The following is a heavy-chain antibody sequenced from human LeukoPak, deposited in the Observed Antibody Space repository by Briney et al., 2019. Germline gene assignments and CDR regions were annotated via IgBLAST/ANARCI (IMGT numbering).Heavy chain of an antibody. J-gene: IGHJ4*02. CDR1: GFTFSTYW. V-gene: IGHV3-74*01. CDR3: VSDIGD. D-gene: IGHD3-10*01. Sequence: GGSLSLSCAASGFTFSTYWMHWVRQAPGKGLVWVSRINSDGSSTSYADFVKGRFTISRDDAKNTLDLQMNSLRAEDTAVYYCVSDIGDWGQGTLVTVSS. CDR2: INSDGSST.